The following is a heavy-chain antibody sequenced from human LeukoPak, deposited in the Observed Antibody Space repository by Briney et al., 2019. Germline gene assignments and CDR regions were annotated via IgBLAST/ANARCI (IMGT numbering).Heavy chain of an antibody. J-gene: IGHJ4*02. CDR1: GFTFSGFG. CDR2: ISSDGSNK. Sequence: SGGSLRLSCAASGFTFSGFGIYWVRQAPGKGLEWVAVISSDGSNKYYADSVKGRFTISRDNSKNTLYLQMNSLRADDTAVYYCAKDQRRGYSYGFDYWGQGTPVTVSS. D-gene: IGHD5-18*01. CDR3: AKDQRRGYSYGFDY. V-gene: IGHV3-30*18.